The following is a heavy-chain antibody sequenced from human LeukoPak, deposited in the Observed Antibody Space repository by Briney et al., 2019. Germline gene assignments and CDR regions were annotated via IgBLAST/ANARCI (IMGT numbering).Heavy chain of an antibody. CDR3: AKSRGWLQIWDY. CDR2: IGGSGSTT. D-gene: IGHD5-24*01. CDR1: GFTFSSYE. J-gene: IGHJ4*02. V-gene: IGHV3-23*01. Sequence: PGGSLRLSCAASGFTFSSYEMNWVRQAPGKGLEWVSAIGGSGSTTYYADSVKGRFTISRDNSMNTLYLQMNRLRAEDTAVYYCAKSRGWLQIWDYWGQGTLVTVSS.